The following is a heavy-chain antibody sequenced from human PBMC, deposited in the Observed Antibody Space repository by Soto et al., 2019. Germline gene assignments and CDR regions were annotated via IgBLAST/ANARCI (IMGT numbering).Heavy chain of an antibody. V-gene: IGHV1-69*01. J-gene: IGHJ6*02. Sequence: QVQLVQSGAEVKKPGSSVKSSSRPPGGTFSSYPIGWLRRPLGQGLEWRGGIIPISGTANYAQKFQGRVTITADESTSTAYMELSSLRSEDTAVYYCARSQGSSTSLEIYYYYYYGMDVWGQGTTVTVSS. CDR1: GGTFSSYP. D-gene: IGHD2-2*01. CDR3: ARSQGSSTSLEIYYYYYYGMDV. CDR2: IIPISGTA.